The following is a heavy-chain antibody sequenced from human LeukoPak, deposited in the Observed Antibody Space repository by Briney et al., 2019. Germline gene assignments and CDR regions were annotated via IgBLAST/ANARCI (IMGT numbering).Heavy chain of an antibody. V-gene: IGHV1-18*04. J-gene: IGHJ3*02. CDR3: ARVGLRIAAAGTNAFDI. Sequence: ASVKVSCKGSGYNFDRYGVNWVRQAPGQGLEWVGWISTYNGNTFYAQKFEGRVSMTTDTSTNTVYMELRSLRSDDTAVYYCARVGLRIAAAGTNAFDIWGQGTMVTVSS. CDR2: ISTYNGNT. CDR1: GYNFDRYG. D-gene: IGHD6-13*01.